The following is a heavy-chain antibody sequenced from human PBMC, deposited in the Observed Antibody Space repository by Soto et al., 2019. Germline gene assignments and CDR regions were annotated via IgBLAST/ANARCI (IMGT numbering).Heavy chain of an antibody. J-gene: IGHJ6*02. CDR1: GYTFTSYY. V-gene: IGHV1-46*01. CDR3: ARERQYYDFWSRKHGSYYYGMDV. CDR2: INPSGGST. Sequence: ASVKVSCKASGYTFTSYYMHWVRQAPGQGLEWMGIINPSGGSTSYAQKFQGRVTMTRDTSTSTVYMELSSLRSEDTAVYYCARERQYYDFWSRKHGSYYYGMDVWGQGTTVTVSS. D-gene: IGHD3-3*01.